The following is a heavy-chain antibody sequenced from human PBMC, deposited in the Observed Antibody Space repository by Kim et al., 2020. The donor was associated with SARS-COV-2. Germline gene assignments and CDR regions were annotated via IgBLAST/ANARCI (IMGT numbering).Heavy chain of an antibody. CDR2: IKSKTDGGTT. J-gene: IGHJ6*02. V-gene: IGHV3-15*01. CDR3: TTGLRYYYYGMDV. Sequence: GGSLRLSCAASGFTFSNAWMSWVRQAPGKGLEWVGRIKSKTDGGTTDYAAPVKGRFTISRDDSKNTLYLQMNSLKTEDTAVYYCTTGLRYYYYGMDVWGQGTTVTVSS. D-gene: IGHD5-12*01. CDR1: GFTFSNAW.